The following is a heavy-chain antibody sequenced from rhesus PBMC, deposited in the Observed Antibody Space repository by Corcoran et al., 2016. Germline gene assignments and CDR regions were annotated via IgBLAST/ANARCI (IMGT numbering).Heavy chain of an antibody. CDR2: IGGSSGST. CDR3: ARGHNWNYGAFDF. Sequence: QVQLQESGPGLVKPSETLSLTCAVSGYSISSGYGWSWSRQPPGKGLGWIGYIGGSSGSTNYNPSLKSRVTISKDTSKNQFSLKLSSVTAADTAVYYCARGHNWNYGAFDFWGQGLRVTVSS. D-gene: IGHD1-26*01. V-gene: IGHV4-127*01. CDR1: GYSISSGYG. J-gene: IGHJ3*01.